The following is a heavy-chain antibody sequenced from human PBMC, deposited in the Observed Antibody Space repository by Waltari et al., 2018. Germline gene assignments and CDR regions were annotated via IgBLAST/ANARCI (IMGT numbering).Heavy chain of an antibody. V-gene: IGHV4-38-2*01. CDR3: ARLYDSLMDY. D-gene: IGHD3-22*01. CDR2: IYHSGST. Sequence: QVQLQVSGPGLVKPSETLSLTCAVSGSSIITGYYWGWIRQPPGKGLEWIGSIYHSGSTYYNPSLKSRVTISVDTSKNQFSLKLSSVTAADTAVYYCARLYDSLMDYWGQGTLVTVSS. J-gene: IGHJ4*02. CDR1: GSSIITGYY.